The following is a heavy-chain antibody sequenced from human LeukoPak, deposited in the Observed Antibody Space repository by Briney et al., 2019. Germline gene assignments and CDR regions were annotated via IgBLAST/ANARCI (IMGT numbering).Heavy chain of an antibody. D-gene: IGHD3-3*01. CDR3: AREGPYDFWSGYYNDY. V-gene: IGHV1-8*03. CDR2: MNPNSGNT. CDR1: GYTFTSYD. Sequence: GASVKVSCKASGYTFTSYDINWVRQATGQGLEWMGWMNPNSGNTGYAQKFQGRVTITRNTSISTAYMELSSLRSEDTAVYYCAREGPYDFWSGYYNDYWGQGTLVTVSS. J-gene: IGHJ4*02.